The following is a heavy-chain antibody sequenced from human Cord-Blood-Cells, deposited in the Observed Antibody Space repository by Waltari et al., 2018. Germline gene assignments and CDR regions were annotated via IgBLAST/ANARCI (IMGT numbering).Heavy chain of an antibody. V-gene: IGHV4-34*01. CDR2: INHSGST. CDR3: ARVDYRTIAAAGSDY. J-gene: IGHJ4*02. CDR1: GGSFSGYY. D-gene: IGHD6-13*01. Sequence: QVQLQQWGAGLLKPSETLSLTCAVYGGSFSGYYWRWFRQPPGKGLEWIGEINHSGSTNYNPSLKSRVTISVDTSKNQFSLKLSSVTAADTAVYYCARVDYRTIAAAGSDYWGQGTLVTVSS.